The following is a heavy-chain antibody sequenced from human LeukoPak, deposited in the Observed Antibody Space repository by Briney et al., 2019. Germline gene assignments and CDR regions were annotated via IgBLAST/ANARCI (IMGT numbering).Heavy chain of an antibody. CDR3: ARPTTMAMVDPCKI. Sequence: GGSLRLSCAASGFNFSSYWLTWVRQAPGKGLEWVANIKQDGTEKYFVDSVKGRFTISRDNAKNSLYLQMNSLRDVDTAVYFCARPTTMAMVDPCKIWGLGTMVTVSS. CDR2: IKQDGTEK. D-gene: IGHD4-17*01. V-gene: IGHV3-7*04. J-gene: IGHJ3*02. CDR1: GFNFSSYW.